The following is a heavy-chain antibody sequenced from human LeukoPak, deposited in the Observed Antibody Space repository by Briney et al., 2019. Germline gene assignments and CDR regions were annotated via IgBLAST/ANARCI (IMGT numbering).Heavy chain of an antibody. J-gene: IGHJ3*02. CDR3: ARGGYSYGANDAFDI. Sequence: SETLSLTCTVSGGSISSYYWSWIRQPAGKGLEWIGRIYTSGSTNYNPSLKSRVTMSVDTSKNQFSLKLSSVTAADTAVYYCARGGYSYGANDAFDIWGQGTMVTVSS. CDR1: GGSISSYY. D-gene: IGHD5-18*01. CDR2: IYTSGST. V-gene: IGHV4-4*07.